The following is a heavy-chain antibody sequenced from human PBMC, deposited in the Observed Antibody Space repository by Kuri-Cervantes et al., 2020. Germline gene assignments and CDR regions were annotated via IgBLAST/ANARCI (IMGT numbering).Heavy chain of an antibody. CDR1: GYTLTELS. CDR3: ARDLCSGGSCYFSYFDY. D-gene: IGHD2-15*01. J-gene: IGHJ4*02. V-gene: IGHV1-24*01. Sequence: ASVKVSCKVSGYTLTELSMHWVRQAPGKGLEWMGGFDPEDGETIYAQKFQGRVTITADGSTSTAYMELSSLRSEDTAVYYCARDLCSGGSCYFSYFDYWGQGTLVTVSS. CDR2: FDPEDGET.